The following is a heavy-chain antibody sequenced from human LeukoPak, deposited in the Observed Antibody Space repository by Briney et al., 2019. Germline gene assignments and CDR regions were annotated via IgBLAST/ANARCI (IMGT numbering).Heavy chain of an antibody. D-gene: IGHD3-10*01. CDR2: VFTSGTT. J-gene: IGHJ4*02. CDR3: ARTRYGSGSYTFLDY. Sequence: PSETLSLICTVSGGSISSYYWSWIRQPPGKGLEWVGHVFTSGTTNYNPSLKSRVTMSIDTSKNQFSLKLSSVTAADTAVYYCARTRYGSGSYTFLDYWGQGTLVTVSS. V-gene: IGHV4-4*07. CDR1: GGSISSYY.